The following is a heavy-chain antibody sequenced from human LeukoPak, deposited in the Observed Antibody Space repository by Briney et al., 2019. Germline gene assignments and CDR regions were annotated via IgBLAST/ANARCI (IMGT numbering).Heavy chain of an antibody. CDR1: GGSFSSYA. Sequence: SVKVSCKASGGSFSSYAISWVRQAPGQGLEWMGGIIPIFGTANYVKKFQGRVTITADESTNTAYMELSSLRSEDTALHYCATDSRGIAAAGALGWFDPWGQGTLVTVSS. D-gene: IGHD6-13*01. J-gene: IGHJ5*02. CDR2: IIPIFGTA. V-gene: IGHV1-69*13. CDR3: ATDSRGIAAAGALGWFDP.